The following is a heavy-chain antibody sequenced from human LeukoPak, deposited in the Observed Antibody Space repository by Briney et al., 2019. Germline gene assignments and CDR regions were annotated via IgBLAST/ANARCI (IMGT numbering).Heavy chain of an antibody. Sequence: PGGSLRLSCAASGFTFSTYAMSWVRQAPGKGLEWVANIKQDGSEKYYVDSVKGRFTISRGNAKNSLYLQMNSLRAEDTAVYYCARGGVDTAMVTYYWGQGTLVTVSS. CDR2: IKQDGSEK. J-gene: IGHJ4*02. CDR3: ARGGVDTAMVTYY. D-gene: IGHD5-18*01. V-gene: IGHV3-7*01. CDR1: GFTFSTYA.